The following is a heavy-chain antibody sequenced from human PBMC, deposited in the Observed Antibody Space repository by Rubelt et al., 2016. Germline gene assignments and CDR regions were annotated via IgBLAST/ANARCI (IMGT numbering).Heavy chain of an antibody. D-gene: IGHD4/OR15-4a*01. J-gene: IGHJ5*02. V-gene: IGHV4-39*07. Sequence: QPQLQESGPGLVKPSETLSLTCTVFGDSITSSSYYWGWIRRPPGKGLAWVGSIRYRGNTYCHTSLKRRLTMTVDASKSQFSLNLSSVTAADTAVYYCARDLTGGLTFPSGQGTLVTVSS. CDR1: GDSITSSSYY. CDR2: IRYRGNT. CDR3: ARDLTGGLTFP.